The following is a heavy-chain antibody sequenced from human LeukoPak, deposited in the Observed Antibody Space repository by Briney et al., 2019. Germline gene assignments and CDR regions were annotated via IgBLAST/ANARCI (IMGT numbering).Heavy chain of an antibody. CDR1: GGSLSSYY. CDR3: ARVPLLSITIFGVVKDYYYGMDV. J-gene: IGHJ6*02. V-gene: IGHV4-59*01. D-gene: IGHD3-3*01. Sequence: SETLSLTCTVSGGSLSSYYWSWIRQPPGKGLEWIGYIYYSGRTNYNPPLKSRVTISVDTCKNQFSLKLRSVTDADTDVYYCARVPLLSITIFGVVKDYYYGMDVWGQGTTVTVSS. CDR2: IYYSGRT.